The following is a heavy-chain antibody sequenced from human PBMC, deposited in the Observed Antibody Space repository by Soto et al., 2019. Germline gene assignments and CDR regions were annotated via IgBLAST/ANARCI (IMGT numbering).Heavy chain of an antibody. Sequence: QLQLQESGPGLVKPSETLSLTCAVSGGSISGSYYYWGWLRQSPGRGPEWIGSVFYTGFTSYNPYLESRVSVSVDTSKNQFSLKVSAVTAADTAVYYCASSQKGYNWNYFDHWGQGSLVTVAS. CDR3: ASSQKGYNWNYFDH. J-gene: IGHJ4*02. CDR2: VFYTGFT. CDR1: GGSISGSYYY. D-gene: IGHD1-20*01. V-gene: IGHV4-39*01.